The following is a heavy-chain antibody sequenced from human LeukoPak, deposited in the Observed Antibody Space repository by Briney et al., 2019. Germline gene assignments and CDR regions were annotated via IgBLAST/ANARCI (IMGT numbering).Heavy chain of an antibody. CDR3: ARYSGSWGAFDI. CDR1: GGSISSYY. Sequence: SETLSLTCTVSGGSISSYYWSWIRQPPGKGLEGIGYIYYSGSTNYNPSLKSRVTISVDTSKNQFSLKLSSVTAADTAVYYCARYSGSWGAFDIWGQGTMVTVSS. D-gene: IGHD1-26*01. J-gene: IGHJ3*02. V-gene: IGHV4-59*01. CDR2: IYYSGST.